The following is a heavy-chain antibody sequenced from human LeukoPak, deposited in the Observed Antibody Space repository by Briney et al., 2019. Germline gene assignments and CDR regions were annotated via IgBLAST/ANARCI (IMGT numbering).Heavy chain of an antibody. Sequence: SETLSLTCTVSGGSISSYYWSWIRQPPGQGLEWIGYIYYSGSTNYNPSLKSRVTISVDTSKNQFSLKLSSVTAADTAVYYCARGVAVAGYAFVIRGQGTMVTVSS. D-gene: IGHD6-19*01. V-gene: IGHV4-59*01. CDR2: IYYSGST. CDR3: ARGVAVAGYAFVI. J-gene: IGHJ3*02. CDR1: GGSISSYY.